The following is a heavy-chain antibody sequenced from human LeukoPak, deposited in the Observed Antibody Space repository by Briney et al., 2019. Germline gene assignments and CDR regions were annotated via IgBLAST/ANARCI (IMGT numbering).Heavy chain of an antibody. V-gene: IGHV3-53*01. D-gene: IGHD6-19*01. CDR2: IYSGGST. CDR1: AFTFASYA. J-gene: IGHJ6*02. CDR3: ARVDGSSGWPGRYYYYGMDV. Sequence: GGSLRLSCAASAFTFASYAMSWVRQAPGKGLEWVSVIYSGGSTYYADSVKGRFTIPRDNSKSTLYLQMNSLRAEDTAVYYCARVDGSSGWPGRYYYYGMDVWGQGTTVTVSS.